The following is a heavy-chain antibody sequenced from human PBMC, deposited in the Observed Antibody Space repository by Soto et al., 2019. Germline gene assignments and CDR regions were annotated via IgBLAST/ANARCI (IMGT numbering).Heavy chain of an antibody. J-gene: IGHJ5*02. Sequence: TLSLTCAVYGGSFSGYYWSWIRQPPGKGLEWIGEINHSGSTNYNPSLKSRVTISVDTSKNQFSLKLSSATAADTAVYYCARGQAKKDTAMVRPYNWFDPWGQGTLVTVSS. CDR2: INHSGST. V-gene: IGHV4-34*01. CDR1: GGSFSGYY. D-gene: IGHD5-18*01. CDR3: ARGQAKKDTAMVRPYNWFDP.